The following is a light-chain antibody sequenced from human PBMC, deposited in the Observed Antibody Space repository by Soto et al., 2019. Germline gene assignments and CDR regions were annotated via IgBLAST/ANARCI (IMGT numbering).Light chain of an antibody. CDR1: SSDVGGYNY. Sequence: QSVLTQPASVSGSPGQSITISCTGTSSDVGGYNYVSWYQQHPGKAPKLMIYDVSNRPSGVSNRFSGSKSGNTASLTISGLQAEDGADYYCTSYTSSSTLVFGGGTKLTAL. CDR2: DVS. CDR3: TSYTSSSTLV. V-gene: IGLV2-14*01. J-gene: IGLJ2*01.